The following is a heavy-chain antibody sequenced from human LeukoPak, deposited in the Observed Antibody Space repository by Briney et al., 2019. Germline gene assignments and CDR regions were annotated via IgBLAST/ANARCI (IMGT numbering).Heavy chain of an antibody. CDR3: VRDLILVWTPGDDFDF. CDR2: INEDATNI. V-gene: IGHV3-74*01. Sequence: RGSLRLSCAASGFAFSAYWMHWVRQAPGKGLEGVSRINEDATNITYADSVKGRFIISRDNSKKSLYLQMNNLRAEDTAVYYCVRDLILVWTPGDDFDFWGQGTLVIVSS. D-gene: IGHD3-16*01. J-gene: IGHJ4*02. CDR1: GFAFSAYW.